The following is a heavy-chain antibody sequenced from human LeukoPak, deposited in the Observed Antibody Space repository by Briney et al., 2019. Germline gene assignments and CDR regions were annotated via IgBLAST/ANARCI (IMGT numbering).Heavy chain of an antibody. J-gene: IGHJ4*02. D-gene: IGHD3-22*01. V-gene: IGHV3-48*03. CDR1: GFTFSSYE. CDR2: ISSSGSTI. Sequence: GGSLRLSCAASGFTFSSYEMNWVRQAPGKGLEWVSYISSSGSTIYYADSVKGRFTISRDNAQNSLYLQLNSLRAEDTAVYYCAKDLYYYDSSGYSSGFDYWGQGTLVTVSS. CDR3: AKDLYYYDSSGYSSGFDY.